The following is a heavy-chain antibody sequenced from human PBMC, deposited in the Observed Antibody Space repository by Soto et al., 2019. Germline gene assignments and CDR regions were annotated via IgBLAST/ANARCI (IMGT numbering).Heavy chain of an antibody. D-gene: IGHD6-19*01. CDR1: GGSISSSSYY. V-gene: IGHV4-39*01. J-gene: IGHJ4*02. CDR2: IYYSGST. CDR3: ARGVDWLAVACTLFDY. Sequence: QLQLQESGPGLVKPSETLSLTCTVSGGSISSSSYYWGWIRQPPGQGLEWMGSIYYSGSTYYNPSLKSRVTISVDTSTNQFSLKLSSVTAADTAVYYCARGVDWLAVACTLFDYWGQGTLVTVSS.